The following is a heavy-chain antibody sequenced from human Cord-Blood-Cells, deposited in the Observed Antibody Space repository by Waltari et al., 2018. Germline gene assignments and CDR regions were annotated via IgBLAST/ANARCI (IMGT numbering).Heavy chain of an antibody. J-gene: IGHJ4*02. CDR1: GGTFSSYA. CDR2: IIPILGTA. V-gene: IGHV1-69*01. D-gene: IGHD2-15*01. CDR3: AIQSGYCSGGSCPDY. Sequence: QVQLVQSGAEVKKPGSSVKVSCKASGGTFSSYAISWVRQAPGQGLEWMGGIIPILGTANYAQKLQGRVTITADESTSTAYMGLSSLRSEDTSVYYCAIQSGYCSGGSCPDYWGQGTLVTVSS.